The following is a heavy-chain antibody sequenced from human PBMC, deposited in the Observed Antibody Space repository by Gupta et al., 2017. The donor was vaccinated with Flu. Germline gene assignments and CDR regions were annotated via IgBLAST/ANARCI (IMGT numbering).Heavy chain of an antibody. J-gene: IGHJ4*02. Sequence: QVQLQASGPGLVTPSETLSLTCSVSGYYINSCYCWGWVRQSPGKGLEWIGGFCHSGNTYYNPSLKSRITTSVDTSKNQFSLKLTSVAAADTAVYYCARLSLVRGDLNWAFDYWGQGTRVTVAS. CDR1: GYYINSCYC. D-gene: IGHD7-27*01. V-gene: IGHV4-38-2*02. CDR3: ARLSLVRGDLNWAFDY. CDR2: FCHSGNT.